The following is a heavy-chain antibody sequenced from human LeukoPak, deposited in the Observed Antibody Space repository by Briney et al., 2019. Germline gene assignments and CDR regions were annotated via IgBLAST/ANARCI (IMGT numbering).Heavy chain of an antibody. J-gene: IGHJ4*02. CDR1: GFTFSSYS. V-gene: IGHV3-21*01. D-gene: IGHD3-3*01. CDR3: ARDRAGRYSIFWGGEGTHVFDY. CDR2: ISSSSSYI. Sequence: GGSLRLSCAASGFTFSSYSMNWVRQAPGKGLEWVSSISSSSSYIYYADSVKGRFTISRDNAKNPLYLQMNSLRAEDTAVYYFARDRAGRYSIFWGGEGTHVFDYWAREPWSPSPQ.